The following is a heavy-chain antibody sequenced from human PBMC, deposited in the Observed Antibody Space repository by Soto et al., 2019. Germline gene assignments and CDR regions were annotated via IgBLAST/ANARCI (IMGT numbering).Heavy chain of an antibody. V-gene: IGHV1-69*01. CDR3: GGRRPSSAFDI. CDR2: IIPIFGTA. Sequence: QVQLVQSGAEVKKPGSSVKVSCKASGGTFSSYAISWVRQAPGQGLEWMGGIIPIFGTANYAQKLQGRVTITADESTSTAYMELSSLISEDTDVYYCGGRRPSSAFDIWGQGTMVTVSS. D-gene: IGHD6-6*01. J-gene: IGHJ3*02. CDR1: GGTFSSYA.